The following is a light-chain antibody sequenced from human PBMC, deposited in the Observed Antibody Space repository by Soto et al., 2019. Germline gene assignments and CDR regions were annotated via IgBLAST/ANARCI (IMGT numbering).Light chain of an antibody. CDR1: QSVSSSY. Sequence: EIVLTQSPGTLSLSPGERATLSCRASQSVSSSYLAWYQQKPGQAPMLLIYGASSRATGIPDRFSGSGSGTDVTLTISRLEPEDLAVYSCQQYVRSLTFGQGTNLEIK. V-gene: IGKV3-20*01. CDR3: QQYVRSLT. CDR2: GAS. J-gene: IGKJ1*01.